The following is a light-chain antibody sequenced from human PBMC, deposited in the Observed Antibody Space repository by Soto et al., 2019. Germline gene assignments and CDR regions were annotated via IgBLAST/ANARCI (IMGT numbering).Light chain of an antibody. Sequence: EFVLTQSPGTLSLSPGERATLSCRASQTVRNNYLAWYQQKPGQAPRLLIYDASSRATGIPDRFSGGGSGTDFTLTISGLEPEDFAVYYCQQYNDWPLTFGGGTKVDIK. J-gene: IGKJ4*01. V-gene: IGKV3-20*01. CDR3: QQYNDWPLT. CDR2: DAS. CDR1: QTVRNNY.